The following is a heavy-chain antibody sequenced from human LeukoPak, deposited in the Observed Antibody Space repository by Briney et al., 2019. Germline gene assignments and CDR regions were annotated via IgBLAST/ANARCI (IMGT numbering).Heavy chain of an antibody. CDR1: GGSFSGYY. J-gene: IGHJ4*02. CDR2: INHSGST. V-gene: IGHV4-34*01. D-gene: IGHD4-17*01. CDR3: ARGGGDYHAGPYCFDY. Sequence: SETLSLTCAVYGGSFSGYYWSWIRQPPGKGPEWIGEINHSGSTNYNPSLKSRVTISVDTSKNQSSLKLSSVTAADTAVYYCARGGGDYHAGPYCFDYWGQGTLVTVSS.